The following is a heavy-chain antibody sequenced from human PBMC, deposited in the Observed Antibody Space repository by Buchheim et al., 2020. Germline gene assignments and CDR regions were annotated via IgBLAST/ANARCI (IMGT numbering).Heavy chain of an antibody. Sequence: QVQLQESGPGLVKPSQTLSLTCTVSGGSISSGDYYWSWIRQPPGKGLEWIGYIYYSGSTYYNPSLKSRVTISVDTSKNQFSLKLSSVTAADAAVYYCARFPEPSGYDSSGYYHFDYWGQGTL. J-gene: IGHJ4*02. D-gene: IGHD3-22*01. CDR2: IYYSGST. CDR3: ARFPEPSGYDSSGYYHFDY. V-gene: IGHV4-30-4*01. CDR1: GGSISSGDYY.